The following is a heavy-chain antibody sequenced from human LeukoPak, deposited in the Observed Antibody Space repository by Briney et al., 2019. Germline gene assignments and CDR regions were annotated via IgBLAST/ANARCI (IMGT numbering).Heavy chain of an antibody. CDR2: IYSGGST. Sequence: PGGSLRLSCAASGFTVSSNYMSWVRQAPGKGLEWVSSIYSGGSTYYTDSVKGRFTISRDNSKNTLYLQMNNLRAEDTAVYYCARDLAGYNSFDYWGQGTLVTVSS. D-gene: IGHD5-24*01. CDR1: GFTVSSNY. CDR3: ARDLAGYNSFDY. J-gene: IGHJ4*02. V-gene: IGHV3-66*01.